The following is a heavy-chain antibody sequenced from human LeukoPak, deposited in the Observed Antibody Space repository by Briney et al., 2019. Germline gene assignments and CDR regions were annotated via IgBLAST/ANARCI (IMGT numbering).Heavy chain of an antibody. J-gene: IGHJ4*02. D-gene: IGHD5-12*01. CDR3: AKDRSGYEGGGFDY. CDR1: GFTFSSYA. Sequence: GGSLRLSCAASGFTFSSYAMSWVRQAPGKGLEWVSAIGGSGGSTYYADSVKGRFTISRDNSKDTLYLQMNSLRAEDTAVYYCAKDRSGYEGGGFDYWGQGTLVTVSS. CDR2: IGGSGGST. V-gene: IGHV3-23*01.